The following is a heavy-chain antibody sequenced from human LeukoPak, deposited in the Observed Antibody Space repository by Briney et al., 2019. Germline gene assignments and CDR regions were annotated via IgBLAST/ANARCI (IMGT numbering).Heavy chain of an antibody. V-gene: IGHV3-74*01. Sequence: AGGSLRLSCAASGFTFSRYWMHWVRQAPGKGLVWVSRINSDGSSTSYADSVKGRFTISRDNAKNTLYLQMNRLRAEDTAVYFCARDPLLDGASPQEEAFDIWGQGTMVTVSS. CDR1: GFTFSRYW. CDR2: INSDGSST. J-gene: IGHJ3*02. D-gene: IGHD5-24*01. CDR3: ARDPLLDGASPQEEAFDI.